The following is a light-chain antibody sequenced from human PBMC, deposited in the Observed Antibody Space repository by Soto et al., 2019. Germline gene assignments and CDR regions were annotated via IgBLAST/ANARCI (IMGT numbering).Light chain of an antibody. CDR2: GAS. J-gene: IGKJ1*01. CDR3: QQYNNWPRT. V-gene: IGKV3-15*01. CDR1: QSVSSN. Sequence: EIVMTQSPATLSVSLGERATLSCRASQSVSSNLAWYQQKLGQAPRLLIYGASTRATAIPARFSGSGSGTEFTLTISSLQSEDFAVYYCQQYNNWPRTFGQGTKVDIK.